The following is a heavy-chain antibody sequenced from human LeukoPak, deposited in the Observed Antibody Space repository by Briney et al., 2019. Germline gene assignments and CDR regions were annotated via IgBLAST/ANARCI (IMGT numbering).Heavy chain of an antibody. CDR2: INSSGSTI. J-gene: IGHJ6*03. CDR1: GFTFSDYY. CDR3: TRPGRDLSYSSGWYVSCYYYMDV. V-gene: IGHV3-11*01. D-gene: IGHD6-19*01. Sequence: PGGSLRLSCAASGFTFSDYYMSWIRQAPGKGREWVSYINSSGSTIYYVDSVKGRFTISRDHAKNSLYLQMSTLRSEDTAVYYCTRPGRDLSYSSGWYVSCYYYMDVWGKGTTVTISS.